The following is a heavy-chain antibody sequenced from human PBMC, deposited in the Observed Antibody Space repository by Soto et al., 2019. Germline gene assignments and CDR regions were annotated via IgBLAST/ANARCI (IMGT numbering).Heavy chain of an antibody. J-gene: IGHJ2*01. CDR1: GFTFSSYD. CDR2: IGIAGDT. CDR3: ARSHTRGGTGATGVWYFDL. V-gene: IGHV3-13*01. Sequence: EVQLVESGVGLVPPGGSLRLSCAASGFTFSSYDMHWVRHTTGKVLEWVSGIGIAGDTFYPGSVKGRFTISRENAENSLYLQMNSLSADDTAVYYCARSHTRGGTGATGVWYFDLWCRGTLVPVS. D-gene: IGHD7-27*01.